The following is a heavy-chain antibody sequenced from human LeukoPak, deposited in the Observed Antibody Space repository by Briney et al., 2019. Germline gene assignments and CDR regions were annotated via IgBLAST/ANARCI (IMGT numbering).Heavy chain of an antibody. D-gene: IGHD2-15*01. V-gene: IGHV3-7*01. CDR3: ACTFPCCGDGSCAL. CDR1: GLAFKNYW. J-gene: IGHJ1*01. Sequence: PGGSLRLSCLGTGLAFKNYWMTWVRQAPGKGLEWVVNIHPDGSVKNYVDAVRGRFTISRDNAKNALYLQLDNLRADDTAVYYCACTFPCCGDGSCALRGQGTLVVLSS. CDR2: IHPDGSVK.